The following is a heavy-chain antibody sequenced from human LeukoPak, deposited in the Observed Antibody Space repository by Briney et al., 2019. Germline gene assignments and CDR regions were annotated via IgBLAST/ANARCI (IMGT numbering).Heavy chain of an antibody. CDR2: IYYSGST. D-gene: IGHD5-12*01. CDR3: ARGGSGYDSFYYYGMDV. Sequence: SETLSLTCTVSGGSISSSSYYWGWIRQPPGKGLEWIGSIYYSGSTYYNSSLKSRITISVDTSKNQFSLKLSSVTAADTVVYYCARGGSGYDSFYYYGMDVWGQGTTVTVSS. CDR1: GGSISSSSYY. V-gene: IGHV4-39*07. J-gene: IGHJ6*02.